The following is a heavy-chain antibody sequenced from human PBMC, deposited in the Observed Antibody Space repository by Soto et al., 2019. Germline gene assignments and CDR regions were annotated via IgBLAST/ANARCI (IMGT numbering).Heavy chain of an antibody. CDR3: ARTARDGSGSYYTYYYYGMDV. V-gene: IGHV4-34*01. Sequence: SETRFLTCAVYGGSFSGYYWSWIRQPPGKGLEWIGEINHSGSTNYNPSLKSRVTISVDTSKNQFSLKLSSVTAADTAVYYCARTARDGSGSYYTYYYYGMDVWGQGTTVT. D-gene: IGHD3-10*01. CDR2: INHSGST. CDR1: GGSFSGYY. J-gene: IGHJ6*02.